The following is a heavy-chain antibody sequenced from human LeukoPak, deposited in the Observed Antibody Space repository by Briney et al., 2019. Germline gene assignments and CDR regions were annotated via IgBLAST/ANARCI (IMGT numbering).Heavy chain of an antibody. CDR2: IPYDGSNK. CDR3: ARGLYYFDSSGYPD. V-gene: IGHV3-30*02. CDR1: GFTFSSYG. Sequence: PGGSLRLSCAASGFTFSSYGMHWVRQAPGKGLEWVAFIPYDGSNKYYADSVKGRFTISRDNSKNTVFLQMNSLRDEDTAVYYCARGLYYFDSSGYPDWGQGTLVTVSS. J-gene: IGHJ4*02. D-gene: IGHD3-22*01.